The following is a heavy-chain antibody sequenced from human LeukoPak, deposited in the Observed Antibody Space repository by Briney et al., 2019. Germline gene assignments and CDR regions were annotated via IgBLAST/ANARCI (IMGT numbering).Heavy chain of an antibody. J-gene: IGHJ4*02. CDR3: ASATRSGYYDY. Sequence: GGSLRLSCAASGFTFSTYDMHWVRQAPGKSLEWVSAIGTAGDTYYPGSVKGRFTISRENAKNSLYLQMNSLKAGDTAVYYCASATRSGYYDYWGQGTLVTVSS. V-gene: IGHV3-13*01. D-gene: IGHD3-22*01. CDR1: GFTFSTYD. CDR2: IGTAGDT.